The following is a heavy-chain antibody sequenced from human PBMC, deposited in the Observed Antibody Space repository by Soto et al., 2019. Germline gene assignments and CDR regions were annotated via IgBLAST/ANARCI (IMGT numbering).Heavy chain of an antibody. CDR2: ISAYNGNT. D-gene: IGHD2-15*01. Sequence: GASVKVSCKDSGYTFTSYGISWVRQAPGQGLEWMGWISAYNGNTNYAQKLQGRVTMTTDTSTSTAYMELRSLRSDDTAVYYCARDLEDIVVVVAASSYGMDVWGQGTTVTVSS. CDR3: ARDLEDIVVVVAASSYGMDV. V-gene: IGHV1-18*01. CDR1: GYTFTSYG. J-gene: IGHJ6*02.